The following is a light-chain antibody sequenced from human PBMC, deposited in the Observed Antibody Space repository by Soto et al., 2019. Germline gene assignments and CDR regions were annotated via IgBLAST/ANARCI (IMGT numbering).Light chain of an antibody. CDR1: SSDVGSYNL. V-gene: IGLV2-23*01. Sequence: QSALTQPASVSGSPGQSITLSCTGTSSDVGSYNLVSWYQQHPGKAPKLMIYEGSKRPSGVSNRFSGSKSGNTASLTISGRQAEDEADYYCCSYAGSSTSVVFGGGTKVTVL. CDR2: EGS. CDR3: CSYAGSSTSVV. J-gene: IGLJ2*01.